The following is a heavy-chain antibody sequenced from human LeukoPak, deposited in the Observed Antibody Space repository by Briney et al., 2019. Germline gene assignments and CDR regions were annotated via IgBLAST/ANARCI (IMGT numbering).Heavy chain of an antibody. D-gene: IGHD2-2*01. CDR3: ARAGDIVVVPAAIAHYYYGMDV. J-gene: IGHJ6*02. CDR1: GGTFSSYA. V-gene: IGHV1-69*13. CDR2: IIPIFGTA. Sequence: SVKVSCKASGGTFSSYAISWVRQAPGQGLEWMGGIIPIFGTANYAQKFQGRVTITADESTSTAYMELRSLRSDDTAVYYCARAGDIVVVPAAIAHYYYGMDVWGQGTTVTVSS.